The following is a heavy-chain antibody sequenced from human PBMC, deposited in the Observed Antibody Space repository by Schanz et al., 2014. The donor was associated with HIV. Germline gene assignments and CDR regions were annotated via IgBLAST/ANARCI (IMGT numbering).Heavy chain of an antibody. Sequence: EVQLLESGGGLVQPGGSLRLSCAASGFTFSNYAMSWVRQAPGKGLEWVSSISESGGRTYYADSVNGRFTISRDNSKNTLLLQMNSLRAEDTAVYYCARALGRFRLYHLDYWGQGTLVTVSS. D-gene: IGHD3-16*01. V-gene: IGHV3-23*01. CDR1: GFTFSNYA. CDR3: ARALGRFRLYHLDY. CDR2: ISESGGRT. J-gene: IGHJ4*02.